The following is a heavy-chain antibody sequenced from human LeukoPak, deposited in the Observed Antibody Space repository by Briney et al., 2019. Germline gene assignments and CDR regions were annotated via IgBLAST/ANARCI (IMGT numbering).Heavy chain of an antibody. CDR1: GFSFSDYG. CDR2: ISYDGGHK. V-gene: IGHV3-30*03. Sequence: GRSLRLSCAASGFSFSDYGMHWVRQAPVKGLEWVALISYDGGHKYYRDSVRGRFTISRNNSNNTLFLQMNDLSAEDSAVYYCARGDHFTGYLQYYFDQWGQGTLVTVSS. CDR3: ARGDHFTGYLQYYFDQ. J-gene: IGHJ4*02. D-gene: IGHD3-9*01.